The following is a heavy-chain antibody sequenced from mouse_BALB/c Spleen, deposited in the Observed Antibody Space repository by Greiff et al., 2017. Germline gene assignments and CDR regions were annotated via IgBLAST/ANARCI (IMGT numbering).Heavy chain of an antibody. Sequence: QVQLQQSGPQLFRPGASVKISCKASGYSFTSYWMHWVKQRPGQGLEWIGMIDPSDSETRLNQKFKDKATLTVDKSSSTAYMQLSSPTSEDSAVYYCARWGNYVGFAYWGQGTLVTVSA. CDR1: GYSFTSYW. V-gene: IGHV1S127*01. CDR2: IDPSDSET. D-gene: IGHD2-1*01. J-gene: IGHJ3*01. CDR3: ARWGNYVGFAY.